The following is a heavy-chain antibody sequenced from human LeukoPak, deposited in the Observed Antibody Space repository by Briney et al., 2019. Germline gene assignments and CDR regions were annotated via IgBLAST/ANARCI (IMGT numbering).Heavy chain of an antibody. CDR2: IYYSGST. CDR3: ARVRYGIAAAGNAFDI. CDR1: GGSISSYY. V-gene: IGHV4-59*01. D-gene: IGHD6-13*01. J-gene: IGHJ3*02. Sequence: SETLSLTCTVSGGSISSYYWSWIRQPPGKGLEWLGYIYYSGSTNYNPSLKSRVTISVDTSKNQFSLKLSSVTAADTAVYYCARVRYGIAAAGNAFDIWGQGTMVTVSS.